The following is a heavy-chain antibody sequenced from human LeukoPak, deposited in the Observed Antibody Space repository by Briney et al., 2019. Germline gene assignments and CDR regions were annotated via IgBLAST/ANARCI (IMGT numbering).Heavy chain of an antibody. J-gene: IGHJ4*02. CDR2: INADGSNI. V-gene: IGHV3-74*01. D-gene: IGHD5-24*01. CDR1: GFTFGTYW. Sequence: GGSLRLSCAASGFTFGTYWMYWVRQAPGKGRVWVSRINADGSNIAYADSVKGRFTISRDNARNTLYLQMNSLRADDTAVYYCAATMTSSLSYYWGQGTLVTVSS. CDR3: AATMTSSLSYY.